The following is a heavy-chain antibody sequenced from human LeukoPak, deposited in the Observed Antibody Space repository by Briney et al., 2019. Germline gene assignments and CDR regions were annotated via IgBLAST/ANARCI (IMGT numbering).Heavy chain of an antibody. CDR3: ARVLSLFGVVT. V-gene: IGHV1-8*01. D-gene: IGHD2-21*01. Sequence: ASVKVSCKASGYTFTSYDINWVRQATGQGLEWMGWMNPNSGNTGYAQKVQGRVTMTRNTAINTAYMELSSLRAEDTAVYYCARVLSLFGVVTWGQGTLVTVSS. CDR2: MNPNSGNT. J-gene: IGHJ5*02. CDR1: GYTFTSYD.